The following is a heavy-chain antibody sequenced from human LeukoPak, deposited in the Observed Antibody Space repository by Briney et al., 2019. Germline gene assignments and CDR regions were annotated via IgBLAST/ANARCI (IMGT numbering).Heavy chain of an antibody. V-gene: IGHV4-59*12. Sequence: SETLSLTCTVSGDSISSYYWSWIRQPPGKGLEWIAYINYSGNTNYNPSLKSRVTISVDTSKNQFSLKLSSVTAADTAVYYCARAAARRFDYWGQGTLVTVSS. J-gene: IGHJ4*02. CDR2: INYSGNT. CDR1: GDSISSYY. CDR3: ARAAARRFDY. D-gene: IGHD6-6*01.